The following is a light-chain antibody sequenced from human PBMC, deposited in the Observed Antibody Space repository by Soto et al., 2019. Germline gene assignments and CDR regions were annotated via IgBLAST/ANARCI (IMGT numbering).Light chain of an antibody. CDR1: QNVRSNY. J-gene: IGKJ4*01. Sequence: EIVLTQSPGTLSLSPGERATLSCRASQNVRSNYLAWYQQKPGQAPRLLIFDASSRATGIPARFSGSGSGTDFTLTISRLDPEDFAVYYCQQYAGSLTFGGGTKVEI. CDR3: QQYAGSLT. V-gene: IGKV3-20*01. CDR2: DAS.